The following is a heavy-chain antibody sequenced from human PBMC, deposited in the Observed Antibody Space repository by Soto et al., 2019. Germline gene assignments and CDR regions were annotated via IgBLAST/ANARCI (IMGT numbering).Heavy chain of an antibody. V-gene: IGHV4-59*02. J-gene: IGHJ4*02. CDR1: GGSVSPYY. Sequence: QVQLQESGPGLVKPSETLSLTCTVSGGSVSPYYWSWVRQPPGKRLEWLAYIYYDGTTNYNPSLTSRVTIQVATSKNQVSMKLTSVPAADMGVYYRARGRHCLDYLGQGTLRTVSS. D-gene: IGHD3-10*01. CDR2: IYYDGTT. CDR3: ARGRHCLDY.